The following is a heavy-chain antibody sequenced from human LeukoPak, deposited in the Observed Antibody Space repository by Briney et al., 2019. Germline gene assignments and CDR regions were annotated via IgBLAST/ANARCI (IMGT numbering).Heavy chain of an antibody. CDR1: GFTFSSYS. CDR2: ISSSSSYI. Sequence: GGSLRLSCAASGFTFSSYSMNWVRQAPGKGLEWVSSISSSSSYIYYAGSVKGRFTISRDNAKNSLYLQMNSLRAEDTAVYYCARDLAVGATGFDPWGQGTLVTVSS. V-gene: IGHV3-21*01. J-gene: IGHJ5*02. CDR3: ARDLAVGATGFDP. D-gene: IGHD1-26*01.